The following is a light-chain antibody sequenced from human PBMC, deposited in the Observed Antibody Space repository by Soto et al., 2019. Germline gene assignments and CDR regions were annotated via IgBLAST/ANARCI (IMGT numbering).Light chain of an antibody. J-gene: IGKJ2*01. Sequence: EIVLTKSPATLSLSPGERATLSCRASQSVSSSLVWYQHKPGQAPRLFIYGASSRATGIPARFSGSGSGTDFTLTISSLEPEDFTVYYCQQRSSWPDTFGQGTKLEI. CDR2: GAS. CDR3: QQRSSWPDT. V-gene: IGKV3-11*01. CDR1: QSVSSS.